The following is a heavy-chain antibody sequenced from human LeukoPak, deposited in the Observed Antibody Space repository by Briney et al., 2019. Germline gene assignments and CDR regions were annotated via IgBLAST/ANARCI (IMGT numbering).Heavy chain of an antibody. J-gene: IGHJ4*02. CDR1: GGSISSSSYY. Sequence: SETLSLTCTVSGGSISSSSYYWGWIRQPPGKGLEWIGSIYYSGSTYYNPSLKSRLTISLDMSNNQFSLNLSSVTAADTAVYYCARVSYYFDNSGYSRYYFDYWGQGTLVTVSS. V-gene: IGHV4-39*07. D-gene: IGHD3-22*01. CDR2: IYYSGST. CDR3: ARVSYYFDNSGYSRYYFDY.